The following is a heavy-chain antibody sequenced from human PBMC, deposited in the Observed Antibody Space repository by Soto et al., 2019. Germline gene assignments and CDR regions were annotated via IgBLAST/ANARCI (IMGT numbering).Heavy chain of an antibody. CDR2: HYSGGST. D-gene: IGHD1-26*01. J-gene: IGHJ5*02. V-gene: IGHV3-53*01. CDR3: ARHRHPRGTVGATSPLDP. Sequence: LRLSCAISVFSVSSNYLSWVRQAPGKGLEWVSVHYSGGSTYYADSVQGRFTISRDKSNNTLYLQMRRVRAEDTAVYFCARHRHPRGTVGATSPLDPWGQGTQVTVSS. CDR1: VFSVSSNY.